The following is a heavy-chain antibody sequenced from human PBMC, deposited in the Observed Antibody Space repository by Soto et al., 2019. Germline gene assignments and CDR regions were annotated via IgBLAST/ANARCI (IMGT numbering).Heavy chain of an antibody. D-gene: IGHD2-21*01. Sequence: GGSLRLSCAASGFTFSSYAMSWVRQAPGKGLEWVSAISGSGGSTYYADSVKGRFTISRDNSKNTLYLQMNSLRAEDTAVYYCAKDHEDIVVVIASPERGDAFDIWGQGTMVTVSS. CDR3: AKDHEDIVVVIASPERGDAFDI. CDR1: GFTFSSYA. CDR2: ISGSGGST. J-gene: IGHJ3*02. V-gene: IGHV3-23*01.